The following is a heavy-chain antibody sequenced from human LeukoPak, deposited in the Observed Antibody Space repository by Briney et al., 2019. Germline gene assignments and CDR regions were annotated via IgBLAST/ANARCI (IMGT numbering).Heavy chain of an antibody. CDR3: ARDWGVNIVATMVYFDY. V-gene: IGHV1-69*10. D-gene: IGHD5-12*01. J-gene: IGHJ4*02. CDR2: IIPILGIA. Sequence: ASAKVSCKASGGTFSSYAISWVRQAPGQGLEWMGGIIPILGIANYAQKFQGRVTITADKSTSTAYMELSSLRSEDTAVYYCARDWGVNIVATMVYFDYWGQGTLVTVSS. CDR1: GGTFSSYA.